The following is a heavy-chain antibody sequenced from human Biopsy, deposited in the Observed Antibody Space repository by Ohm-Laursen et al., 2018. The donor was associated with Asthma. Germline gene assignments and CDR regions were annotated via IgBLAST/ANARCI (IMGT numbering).Heavy chain of an antibody. CDR2: INAGNGNT. CDR3: ARDLRYSSGWYPDAFDI. CDR1: GYTFINYA. V-gene: IGHV1-3*01. D-gene: IGHD6-19*01. J-gene: IGHJ3*02. Sequence: ASVKVSCKVSGYTFINYAIHWVRQAPGQRLEWMGWINAGNGNTKYSQKFQGRVTITRDTSASTAYMELSSLRSEDTAVYYCARDLRYSSGWYPDAFDIWGQGTMVTVSS.